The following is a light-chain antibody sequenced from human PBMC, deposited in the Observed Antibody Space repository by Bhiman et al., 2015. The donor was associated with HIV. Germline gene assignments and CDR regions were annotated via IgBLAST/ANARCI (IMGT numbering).Light chain of an antibody. J-gene: IGLJ1*01. CDR2: DVS. Sequence: QSALTQPASVSGSPGQSITISCTGSGSDVGGYNHVSWYQQHPGKAPKLMIYDVSNRPSGVSNRFSGSKSGNTASLTISGLQPEDEADYHCSSYTSGSTPHVFGTGTKVTVL. CDR1: GSDVGGYNH. V-gene: IGLV2-14*03. CDR3: SSYTSGSTPHV.